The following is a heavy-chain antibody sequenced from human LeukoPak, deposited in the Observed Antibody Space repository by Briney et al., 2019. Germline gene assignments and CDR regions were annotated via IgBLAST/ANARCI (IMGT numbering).Heavy chain of an antibody. V-gene: IGHV1-18*04. CDR3: ARDRAPKVSPHIAAAGYPWFDP. Sequence: GESLKISCKGSGYSFTSYWIGWVRQAPGQGLEWMGWISAYNGNTNYAQKLQGRVTMTTDTSTSTAYMELRSLRSDDTAVYYCARDRAPKVSPHIAAAGYPWFDPWGQGTLVTVSS. D-gene: IGHD6-13*01. CDR1: GYSFTSYW. CDR2: ISAYNGNT. J-gene: IGHJ5*02.